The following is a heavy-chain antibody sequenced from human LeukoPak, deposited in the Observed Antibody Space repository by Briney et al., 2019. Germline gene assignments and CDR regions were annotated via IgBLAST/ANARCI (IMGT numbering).Heavy chain of an antibody. CDR1: GYSISSGYF. J-gene: IGHJ5*02. CDR2: IYHSGRT. V-gene: IGHV4-38-2*02. Sequence: SETLSLTCTVSGYSISSGYFWVWIRQPPGKGLEWIGSIYHSGRTYYNPSLKSLVTISVDTSKNQFSLKLSSVTAADTAVYYCARVLSGTPNWFDPWGQGTLVTVSS. CDR3: ARVLSGTPNWFDP. D-gene: IGHD2-15*01.